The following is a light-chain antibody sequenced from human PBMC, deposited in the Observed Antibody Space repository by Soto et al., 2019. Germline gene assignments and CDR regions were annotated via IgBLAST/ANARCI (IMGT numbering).Light chain of an antibody. J-gene: IGKJ1*01. CDR3: QHRSNWPTWT. CDR1: QSVSSY. Sequence: EIVLTQSPATLSLPPGERATLSCRASQSVSSYLAWYQQKPGQAPRLLIYDASNRATGIPARFSGSGSGTDFTLIISSLEPEDFAVYYCQHRSNWPTWTFGQGTKVEIK. CDR2: DAS. V-gene: IGKV3-11*01.